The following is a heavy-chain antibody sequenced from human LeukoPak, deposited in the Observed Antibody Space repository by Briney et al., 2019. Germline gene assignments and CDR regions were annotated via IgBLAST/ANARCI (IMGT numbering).Heavy chain of an antibody. D-gene: IGHD2-2*01. J-gene: IGHJ5*02. CDR2: IRYDGSNK. Sequence: QPGGSLRLSCAASGFTFSSYGMHWVRQAPGKGLEWVAFIRYDGSNKYYADSVKGRFTISRDNSKNTLYLQMNSLRAEDTAVYYCASSGKGKYQLLNGFDPWGQGTLVTVSS. V-gene: IGHV3-30*02. CDR3: ASSGKGKYQLLNGFDP. CDR1: GFTFSSYG.